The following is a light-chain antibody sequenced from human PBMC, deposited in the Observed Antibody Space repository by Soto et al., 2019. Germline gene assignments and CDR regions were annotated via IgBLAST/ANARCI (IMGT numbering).Light chain of an antibody. Sequence: QSVLTQPPSASGTRGQRVTISCSGSNSNIGGNIVNWYQQFPGSAPRLLIYSNDQRPSGVPDRFSGSKSGTSASLVISGLQSEDEADYYCCSYAVTSRVFGGGTKFTVL. CDR1: NSNIGGNI. V-gene: IGLV1-44*01. CDR3: CSYAVTSRV. J-gene: IGLJ3*02. CDR2: SND.